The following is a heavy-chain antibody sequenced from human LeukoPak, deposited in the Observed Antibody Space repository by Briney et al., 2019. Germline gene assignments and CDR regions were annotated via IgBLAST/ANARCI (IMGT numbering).Heavy chain of an antibody. Sequence: GGSLRLSCAASGFTFSNAWMSWVRQAPGKGLEWVGRIKSKTDGGTTDYAAPVKGRFTISRDNSKNTLYLQMNSLRGEDTAVYYCAKDWRWQQNTYGMNVWGQGTTVTVSS. CDR1: GFTFSNAW. V-gene: IGHV3-15*05. CDR2: IKSKTDGGTT. J-gene: IGHJ6*02. CDR3: AKDWRWQQNTYGMNV. D-gene: IGHD5-24*01.